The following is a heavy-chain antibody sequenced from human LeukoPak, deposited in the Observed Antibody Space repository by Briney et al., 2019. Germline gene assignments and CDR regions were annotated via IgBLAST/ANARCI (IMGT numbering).Heavy chain of an antibody. D-gene: IGHD3-22*01. CDR3: AKDKGYDSSGVDY. CDR2: IRYDGSNK. CDR1: GFTFSSYG. J-gene: IGHJ4*02. Sequence: GGPLRLSCAASGFTFSSYGMHWLRQAPGKGLEWVAFIRYDGSNKYYADSVKGRFTISRDNSKNTLYLQMNSLRAEDTAVYYCAKDKGYDSSGVDYWGQGTLVTVSS. V-gene: IGHV3-30*02.